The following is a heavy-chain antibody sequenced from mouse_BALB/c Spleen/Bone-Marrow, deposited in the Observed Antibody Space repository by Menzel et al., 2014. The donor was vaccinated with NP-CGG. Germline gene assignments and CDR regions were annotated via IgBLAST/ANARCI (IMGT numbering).Heavy chain of an antibody. CDR2: INPSNGRT. Sequence: QVQLQQSGAELVKPGASVKLSCKASGYTFTSYWMHWVKQRPGQGLEWIGEINPSNGRTNYNEKFKSKATLTVDKSSSTAYMQPSSLTSEDSAVYYCARWGITLAYWGQGTLVTVSA. CDR1: GYTFTSYW. J-gene: IGHJ3*01. D-gene: IGHD2-4*01. CDR3: ARWGITLAY. V-gene: IGHV1S81*02.